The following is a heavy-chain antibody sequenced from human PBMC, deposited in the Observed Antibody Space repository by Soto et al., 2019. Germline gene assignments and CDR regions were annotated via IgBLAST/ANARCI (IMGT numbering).Heavy chain of an antibody. D-gene: IGHD3-3*01. Sequence: GGSLRLSCAASGFSFISYAMSWVRQAPGKGLEWVSTISGSDGKTFYADSVKGRFSISRDTSKNMLYLQMNNLRGDDTAVYYCVRWSYLDYWGQGTRVTVSS. CDR1: GFSFISYA. V-gene: IGHV3-23*01. CDR3: VRWSYLDY. CDR2: ISGSDGKT. J-gene: IGHJ4*02.